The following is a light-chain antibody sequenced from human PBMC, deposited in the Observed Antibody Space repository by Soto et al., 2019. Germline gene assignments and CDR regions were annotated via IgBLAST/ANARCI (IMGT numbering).Light chain of an antibody. V-gene: IGLV2-14*01. CDR3: STYTSSIVV. CDR2: EVS. Sequence: QSALTQPASVSGSPGQSITFSCTGTSSDIGGYNYVSWYQQHPGKAPKLMIYEVSNRPSGVSNRFSGSKSGNTASLTISWLQAEDEADYYCSTYTSSIVVFGGVTKLTVL. J-gene: IGLJ2*01. CDR1: SSDIGGYNY.